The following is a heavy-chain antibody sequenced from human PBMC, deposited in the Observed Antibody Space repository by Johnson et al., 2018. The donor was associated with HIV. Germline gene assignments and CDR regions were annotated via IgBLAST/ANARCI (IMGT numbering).Heavy chain of an antibody. D-gene: IGHD1-7*01. J-gene: IGHJ3*02. CDR1: GFTFSSYA. Sequence: QVQLVESGGGLVQPGGSLRLSCAASGFTFSSYAMHWVRQAPGKGLEWVAVISYDGSNKYYADSVKGRFTISRDNSKNTLYLQMNSLRAEDTAVYYCAKVKLELRYGAFDIWGQGTMVTVSS. CDR2: ISYDGSNK. V-gene: IGHV3-30-3*01. CDR3: AKVKLELRYGAFDI.